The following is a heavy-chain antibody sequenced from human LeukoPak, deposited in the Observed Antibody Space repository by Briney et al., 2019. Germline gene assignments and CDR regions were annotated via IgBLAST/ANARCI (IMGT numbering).Heavy chain of an antibody. J-gene: IGHJ4*02. V-gene: IGHV4-34*01. Sequence: PSETLSLTCAVYGGSLSGYYWSWIRQSPGEGLEWIGEINHSGDTNYNPSLTSRVTISLDTSKNQFSLKLSSVTAADTAIYYCARKPIFASGRHWYYFDNWGQGTLVTVSS. CDR1: GGSLSGYY. CDR3: ARKPIFASGRHWYYFDN. D-gene: IGHD3-10*01. CDR2: INHSGDT.